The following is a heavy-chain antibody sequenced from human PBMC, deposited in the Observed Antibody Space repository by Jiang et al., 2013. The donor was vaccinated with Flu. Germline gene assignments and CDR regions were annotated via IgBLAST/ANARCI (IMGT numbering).Heavy chain of an antibody. V-gene: IGHV4-59*08. D-gene: IGHD2-21*02. CDR2: IYSSGST. CDR3: ARQGAYCGGDCYLWDS. J-gene: IGHJ4*02. Sequence: GPGLVKPSETLSLTCTVSGGSIRSYYWSWIRQPPGKGLEWIGYIYSSGSTNYNPSLKSRVTISVDTSKNQFSLNLSSVTAADTAVYYCARQGAYCGGDCYLWDSWGQGPWSPSPQ. CDR1: GGSIRSYY.